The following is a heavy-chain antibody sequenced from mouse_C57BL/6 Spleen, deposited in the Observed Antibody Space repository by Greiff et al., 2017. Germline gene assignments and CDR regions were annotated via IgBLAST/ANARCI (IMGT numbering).Heavy chain of an antibody. D-gene: IGHD1-1*01. CDR1: GYTFTSYG. Sequence: QVQLQQSGAELARPGASVKLSCKASGYTFTSYGISWVKQRTGQGLEWIGEIYPRSGNTYYNEKFKGKATLTADKSSSTAYMELRSLTSEDSAVYFCARSEYYYGSSPYYFDYWGQGTTLTVSS. J-gene: IGHJ2*01. V-gene: IGHV1-81*01. CDR2: IYPRSGNT. CDR3: ARSEYYYGSSPYYFDY.